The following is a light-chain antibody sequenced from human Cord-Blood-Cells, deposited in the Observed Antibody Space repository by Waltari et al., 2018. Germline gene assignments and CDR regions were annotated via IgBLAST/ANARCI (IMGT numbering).Light chain of an antibody. V-gene: IGLV3-25*03. CDR1: ALPKQN. CDR3: QSADSSGTWV. Sequence: SYELTQPPSVSVSPGQTARITCSGDALPKQNAYWYQQKPGQAPVLVLYKDIERPSGIPERFSGSSSGTTVTLTISGVQAEDEADYYCQSADSSGTWVFGGGTKLTVL. CDR2: KDI. J-gene: IGLJ3*02.